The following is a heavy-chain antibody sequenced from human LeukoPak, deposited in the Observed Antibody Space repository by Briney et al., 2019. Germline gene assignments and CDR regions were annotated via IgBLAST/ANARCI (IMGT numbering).Heavy chain of an antibody. D-gene: IGHD3-22*01. Sequence: ASVKVSCKASGYTFTGYYMHWVRQAPGQGLEWMGWINPNTGGTNNAQKFQGRVTMTRDTSISTAYMELSRLRSDDTALYYCAREKTTQSGYYYYWGQGTLVTVSS. CDR3: AREKTTQSGYYYY. CDR1: GYTFTGYY. J-gene: IGHJ4*02. V-gene: IGHV1-2*02. CDR2: INPNTGGT.